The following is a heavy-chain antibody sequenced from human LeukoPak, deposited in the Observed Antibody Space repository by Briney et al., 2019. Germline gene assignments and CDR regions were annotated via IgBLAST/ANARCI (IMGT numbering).Heavy chain of an antibody. CDR1: GFTFSSYA. V-gene: IGHV3-30-3*01. CDR2: ISYDGGNK. J-gene: IGHJ4*02. D-gene: IGHD1-7*01. CDR3: ASLELLGY. Sequence: GRSLRLSCAASGFTFSSYAMHWVRQAPGKGLEWVAVISYDGGNKYYADSVKGRFTISRDNSKNTLYLQMNSLRAEDTAVYYCASLELLGYWGQGTLVTVSS.